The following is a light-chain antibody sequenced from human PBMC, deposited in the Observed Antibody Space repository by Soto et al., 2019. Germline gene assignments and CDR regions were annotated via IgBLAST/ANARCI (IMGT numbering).Light chain of an antibody. Sequence: EIVVKKSAGNLSLSPGERATLSCRASQSVSNNYLAWYQQKPGQAPRLLIYGASNRATGIPDRFSGSGSGTDFTLTISRLEPEDFVVYSCQQHHNWPITFGHGTRLDIK. J-gene: IGKJ5*01. CDR2: GAS. CDR3: QQHHNWPIT. V-gene: IGKV3-20*01. CDR1: QSVSNNY.